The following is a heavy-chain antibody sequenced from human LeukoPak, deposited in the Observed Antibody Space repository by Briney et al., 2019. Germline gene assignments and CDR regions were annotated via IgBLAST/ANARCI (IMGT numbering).Heavy chain of an antibody. CDR1: GGSISSSSYY. D-gene: IGHD2-2*01. CDR2: IYHSGTT. CDR3: ARRIVVVPAALDY. Sequence: ASETLSLTCIVSGGSISSSSYYWVWIRQPPGKGLEWIGSIYHSGTTYYNPSLKSRVTISVDTSKNQFSLKLNSVTAADTAVYYCARRIVVVPAALDYWGQGTLVTVSS. V-gene: IGHV4-39*01. J-gene: IGHJ4*02.